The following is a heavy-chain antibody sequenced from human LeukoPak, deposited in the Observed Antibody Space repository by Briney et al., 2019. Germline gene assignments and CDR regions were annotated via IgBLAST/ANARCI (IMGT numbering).Heavy chain of an antibody. CDR3: ARDKAPRAPDAFDI. CDR1: GGTFSSYA. V-gene: IGHV1-69*05. Sequence: ASVKVSCKASGGTFSSYAISWVRQAAGQGLEWMGRIIPIFGTANYAQKFQGRVTITTDESTSTAYMELSSLRSEDTAVYYCARDKAPRAPDAFDIWGQGTMVTVSS. J-gene: IGHJ3*02. CDR2: IIPIFGTA.